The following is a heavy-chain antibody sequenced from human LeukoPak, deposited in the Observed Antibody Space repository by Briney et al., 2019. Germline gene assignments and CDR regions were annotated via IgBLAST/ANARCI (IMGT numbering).Heavy chain of an antibody. CDR3: ARGRYYYGSGSYYNEDYFDY. CDR1: GGSISSYY. J-gene: IGHJ4*02. V-gene: IGHV4-59*01. CDR2: IYYSGST. Sequence: SETLSLTCTVSGGSISSYYWSWIRQPPGKGLEWIGYIYYSGSTNYNPSLKSRVTISVDTPKNQFSLKLSSVTAADTAAYYCARGRYYYGSGSYYNEDYFDYWGQGTLVTVSS. D-gene: IGHD3-10*01.